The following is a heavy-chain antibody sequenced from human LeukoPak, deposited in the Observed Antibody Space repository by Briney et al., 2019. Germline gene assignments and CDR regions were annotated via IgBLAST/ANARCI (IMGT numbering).Heavy chain of an antibody. CDR2: ISSSGGST. D-gene: IGHD2-2*01. CDR1: GFTFSSYA. V-gene: IGHV3-23*01. Sequence: GGSLRLSCAASGFTFSSYAMSWVRQAPGKGLEWVSAISSSGGSTYYADSVKGRFTISRDNSKNTLYLQMNSLRAEDTAVYYCARERHCSSTSCYVLWFDPWGQGTLVTVSS. CDR3: ARERHCSSTSCYVLWFDP. J-gene: IGHJ5*02.